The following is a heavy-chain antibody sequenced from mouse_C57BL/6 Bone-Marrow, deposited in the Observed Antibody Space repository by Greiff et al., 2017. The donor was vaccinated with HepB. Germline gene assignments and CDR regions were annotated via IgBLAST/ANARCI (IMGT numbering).Heavy chain of an antibody. CDR3: ARDAATTVAFAY. CDR1: GFTFSDFY. CDR2: SRNKANDYTT. Sequence: EVQRVESGGGLVQPGRSLRLSCATSGFTFSDFYMEWVRQAPGKGLEWIAASRNKANDYTTEYSVSVKGRFIVSRDTSQSLLYLQMNALRAEDTAIYYCARDAATTVAFAYWGQGTLVTVSA. D-gene: IGHD1-1*01. V-gene: IGHV7-1*01. J-gene: IGHJ3*01.